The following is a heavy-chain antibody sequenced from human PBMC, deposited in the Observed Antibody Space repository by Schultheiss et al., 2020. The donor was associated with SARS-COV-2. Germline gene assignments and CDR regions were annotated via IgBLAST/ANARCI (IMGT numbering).Heavy chain of an antibody. CDR3: ARAKNQIGYCSGGSCYGAFDP. CDR1: GGSFSGYY. J-gene: IGHJ5*02. V-gene: IGHV4-34*01. CDR2: INHSGST. D-gene: IGHD2-15*01. Sequence: SETLSLTCAVYGGSFSGYYWSWIRQPPGKGLEWIGEINHSGSTNYNPSLKSRVTISVDTSKNQFSLKLSSVTAADTAVYYCARAKNQIGYCSGGSCYGAFDPWGQGTLVTVSS.